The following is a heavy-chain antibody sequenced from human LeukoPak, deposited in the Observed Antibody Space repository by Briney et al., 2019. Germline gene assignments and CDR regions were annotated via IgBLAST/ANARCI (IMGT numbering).Heavy chain of an antibody. Sequence: PSETLSLTCTVSGGSISSYYWSWIRQPPGKGLEWIGYIYYSGSTNYNPSLKSRVTISVDTSKNQFSLKLSSVTAADTAVYYCARAHTPAGFGGSFDYWGQGTLVTVSS. CDR3: ARAHTPAGFGGSFDY. V-gene: IGHV4-59*08. J-gene: IGHJ4*02. CDR2: IYYSGST. D-gene: IGHD3-16*01. CDR1: GGSISSYY.